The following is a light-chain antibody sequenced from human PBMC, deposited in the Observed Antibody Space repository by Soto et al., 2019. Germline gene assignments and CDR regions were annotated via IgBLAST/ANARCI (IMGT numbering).Light chain of an antibody. V-gene: IGLV1-40*01. J-gene: IGLJ1*01. CDR3: QSYDSSLSGYV. Sequence: QSVLTQPPSVSGAPGQRVTISCTGSSSNIGAGYDVHWYQQLPGTAPKLLIYGNSNRPSGVPDRFSGSKSGTSASLAITGLQAEDEADYYCQSYDSSLSGYVFGTGPTLTVL. CDR1: SSNIGAGYD. CDR2: GNS.